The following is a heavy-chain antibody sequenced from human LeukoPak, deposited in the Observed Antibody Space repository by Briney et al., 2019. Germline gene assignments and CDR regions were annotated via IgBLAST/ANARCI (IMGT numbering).Heavy chain of an antibody. CDR3: ARAKSITIFGVVTRFDP. V-gene: IGHV4-34*01. CDR2: INHSGST. CDR1: GGSFSGYY. D-gene: IGHD3-3*01. J-gene: IGHJ5*02. Sequence: PSETLSLTCAVYGGSFSGYYWSWIRQPPGKGLEWIGEINHSGSTNYNPSLKSRVTISVDTSKNKFSLKLSSVTAADTAVYYCARAKSITIFGVVTRFDPWGQGTLVTVSS.